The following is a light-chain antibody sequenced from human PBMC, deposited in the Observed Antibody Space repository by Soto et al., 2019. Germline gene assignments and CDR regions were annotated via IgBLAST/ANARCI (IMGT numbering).Light chain of an antibody. CDR3: QESYSNVILT. CDR1: QRISNY. J-gene: IGKJ3*01. V-gene: IGKV1-39*01. Sequence: DLQMTQSPSSLSASVGDRVTITCRASQRISNYLNWYQKKPGKAPTLLIYAASSLQSGVPSRFIGSGSATDFTLTISTLQPEEFATEYGQESYSNVILTFVPGTKVDIK. CDR2: AAS.